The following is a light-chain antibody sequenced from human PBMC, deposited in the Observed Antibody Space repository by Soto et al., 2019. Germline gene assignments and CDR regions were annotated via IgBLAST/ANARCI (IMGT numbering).Light chain of an antibody. CDR2: GAS. V-gene: IGKV3-20*01. CDR1: QSVSDTF. Sequence: IVLTQSPGTLSLSPGERASLSCRASQSVSDTFLAWYQQKPGQAPRLLIYGASSRATGIPDRFSGSGSGTNFTLTISRLEPEDFAVYYCQQYGRSFTFGQGTRLEI. CDR3: QQYGRSFT. J-gene: IGKJ5*01.